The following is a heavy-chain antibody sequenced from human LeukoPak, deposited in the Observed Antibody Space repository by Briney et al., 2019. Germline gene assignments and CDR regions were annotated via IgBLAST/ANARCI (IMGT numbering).Heavy chain of an antibody. CDR3: ARAYSSSWYWNWFDP. CDR1: GGSISSSNW. Sequence: SGTLSLTCAVSGGSISSSNWWSWVRQPPGKGLEWIGRIYTSGSTTYNPSLKSRVTISVDTSKNQFSLKVSSVSAADTAVYYCARAYSSSWYWNWFDPWGQGTLVTVSS. D-gene: IGHD6-13*01. V-gene: IGHV4-4*02. CDR2: IYTSGST. J-gene: IGHJ5*02.